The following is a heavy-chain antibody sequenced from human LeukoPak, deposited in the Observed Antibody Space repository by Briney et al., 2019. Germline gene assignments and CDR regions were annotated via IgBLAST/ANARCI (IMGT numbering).Heavy chain of an antibody. CDR1: GGSISTSSYY. V-gene: IGHV4-39*01. CDR3: ARAPRRNYYYYMDV. Sequence: SETLSLTCTVSGGSISTSSYYWGWIRQPPGKGLEWIGSMYYSGRSYYNPSLKSRVTISVDTSKNQFSLKLSSVTAADTAVYYCARAPRRNYYYYMDVWGKGTTVTVSS. CDR2: MYYSGRS. J-gene: IGHJ6*03.